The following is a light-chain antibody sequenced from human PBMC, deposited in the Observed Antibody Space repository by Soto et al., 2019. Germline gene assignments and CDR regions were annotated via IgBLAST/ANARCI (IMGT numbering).Light chain of an antibody. CDR3: QQYGVNPPNT. Sequence: EIVLTQSPGTLSLSPGERATLSCRASQIVSSTYLAWFQQKAGQAPRLLIYGASTRATGIPDRFSGSGSGTDFTLTISGLDPEDFALYYCQQYGVNPPNTFCGGTKVEV. J-gene: IGKJ4*01. CDR2: GAS. CDR1: QIVSSTY. V-gene: IGKV3-20*01.